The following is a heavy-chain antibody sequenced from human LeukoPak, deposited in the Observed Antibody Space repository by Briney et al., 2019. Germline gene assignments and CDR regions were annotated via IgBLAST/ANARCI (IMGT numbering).Heavy chain of an antibody. CDR3: ASAYYYDSSGYLYYFDY. CDR2: IIPILGIA. D-gene: IGHD3-22*01. V-gene: IGHV1-69*04. J-gene: IGHJ4*02. CDR1: GGTFSSYA. Sequence: ASVKVSCKASGGTFSSYAISWVRQAPGQGLEWMGRIIPILGIANYAQKFQGRVTITADKSTSTAYMELSSLRSEDTAVYYCASAYYYDSSGYLYYFDYWGQGTLVTVSS.